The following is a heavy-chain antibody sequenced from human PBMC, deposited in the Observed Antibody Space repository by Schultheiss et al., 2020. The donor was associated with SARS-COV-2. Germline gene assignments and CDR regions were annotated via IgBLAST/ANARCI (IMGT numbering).Heavy chain of an antibody. Sequence: GGSLRLSCAASGFTFSDYYMSWIRQAPGKGLEWVSYISSSGSTIYYADSVKGRFTISRDNSKNTLYLQMNSLRAEDTAVYYCAMASGYYPLGKGGFDYWGQGTLVTVSS. CDR2: ISSSGSTI. D-gene: IGHD3-22*01. CDR1: GFTFSDYY. V-gene: IGHV3-11*01. J-gene: IGHJ4*02. CDR3: AMASGYYPLGKGGFDY.